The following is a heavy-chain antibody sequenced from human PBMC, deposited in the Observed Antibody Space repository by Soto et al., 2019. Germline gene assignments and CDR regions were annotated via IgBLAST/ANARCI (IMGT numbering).Heavy chain of an antibody. Sequence: EVQLLESGGGLVQPGGSLSLSCAASAFTFNNYAMSWVRQAPGKGLEWVSGIGGSGRTTYYADSVKGRFTISRDNSNNTLFLQMNSLRAEDTAVYYCARDIGGYYNYYFDYWGQGTRGQGTLVTVSS. CDR2: IGGSGRTT. V-gene: IGHV3-23*01. D-gene: IGHD3-3*01. CDR3: ARDIGGYYNYYFDYWGQGT. J-gene: IGHJ4*02. CDR1: AFTFNNYA.